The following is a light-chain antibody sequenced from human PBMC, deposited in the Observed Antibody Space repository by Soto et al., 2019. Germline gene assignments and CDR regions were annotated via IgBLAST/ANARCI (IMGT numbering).Light chain of an antibody. V-gene: IGLV2-14*01. CDR2: EVS. CDR1: SSDVGGYNY. Sequence: QSALTQPASVSGSPGQSITISCTGTSSDVGGYNYVSWYQQHPGKAPKLMIYEVSNRPSGVSNRFSGSKSGNTASLNISGLQAEDGADYYCSSYTSSSTPYVFGTGTKLTVL. J-gene: IGLJ1*01. CDR3: SSYTSSSTPYV.